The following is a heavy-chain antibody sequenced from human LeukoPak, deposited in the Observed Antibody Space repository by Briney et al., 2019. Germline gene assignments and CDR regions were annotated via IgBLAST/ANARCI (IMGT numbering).Heavy chain of an antibody. J-gene: IGHJ4*02. Sequence: GRSLRLSCAASGFTFCYYGMHWVRQAPGKGLEWVAVISSDGSKEYYADSVKGRFTISRDNSKNMVSLQMNSLRAEDTAVYYCARADSSGWYLSSPFDFWGQGTLVTVSS. CDR1: GFTFCYYG. V-gene: IGHV3-30*03. D-gene: IGHD6-19*01. CDR3: ARADSSGWYLSSPFDF. CDR2: ISSDGSKE.